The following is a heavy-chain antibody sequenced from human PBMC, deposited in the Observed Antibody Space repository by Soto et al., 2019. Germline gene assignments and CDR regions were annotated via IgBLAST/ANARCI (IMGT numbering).Heavy chain of an antibody. V-gene: IGHV1-18*01. J-gene: IGHJ4*02. D-gene: IGHD6-13*01. CDR1: GYTFTSYG. CDR3: ARATSAADPFDY. Sequence: QVQLVQSGAEVKKPGASVKVSCKASGYTFTSYGISWVRQAPGQGLEWMGWISAYNGNTNYAQKLQGRVTMTTDTSTSTVYMELRSLRSDDKAVYYWARATSAADPFDYWGQGTLVTVSS. CDR2: ISAYNGNT.